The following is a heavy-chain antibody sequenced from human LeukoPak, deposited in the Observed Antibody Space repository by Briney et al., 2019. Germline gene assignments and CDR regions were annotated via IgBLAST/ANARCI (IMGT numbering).Heavy chain of an antibody. J-gene: IGHJ4*02. V-gene: IGHV3-66*01. CDR3: ARGNSATTTFDF. Sequence: GGSLRLSCAASGFTVSSNYMSWVRQAPGKGLEWVSVIYSGGSTYYADSVKGRFTISRDSFKNTLSLQMNSLRVDDSAVYYCARGNSATTTFDFWGQGTLVTVSS. CDR2: IYSGGST. CDR1: GFTVSSNY. D-gene: IGHD4-17*01.